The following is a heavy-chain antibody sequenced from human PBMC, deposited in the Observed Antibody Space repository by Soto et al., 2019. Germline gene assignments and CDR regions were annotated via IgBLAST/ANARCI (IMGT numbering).Heavy chain of an antibody. Sequence: QVQLQQWGAGLLKPSETLSLTCAVYGGSFSGYYWSWIRQPPGKGLEWIGEINHSGSTNYNPSLKSRVTISVDTSKHQFSLKLSSVTAADTAVYYCERVPEYSSSAQLDYWGQGTLVTVSS. CDR2: INHSGST. CDR3: ERVPEYSSSAQLDY. CDR1: GGSFSGYY. J-gene: IGHJ4*02. V-gene: IGHV4-34*01. D-gene: IGHD6-6*01.